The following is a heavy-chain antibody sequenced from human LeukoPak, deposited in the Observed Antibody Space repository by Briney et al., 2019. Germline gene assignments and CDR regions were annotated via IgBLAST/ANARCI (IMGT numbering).Heavy chain of an antibody. V-gene: IGHV4-34*01. Sequence: SETLSLTCAVYGGSFSGYYWSWIRQPPGKGLEWIGEINHSGSTNYNPSLKSRVTISVDTSKNRFSLKLSSVTAADTAVYYCPRVKVVVAAARGCMDVWGQGTTVTVSS. CDR2: INHSGST. J-gene: IGHJ6*02. D-gene: IGHD2-15*01. CDR3: PRVKVVVAAARGCMDV. CDR1: GGSFSGYY.